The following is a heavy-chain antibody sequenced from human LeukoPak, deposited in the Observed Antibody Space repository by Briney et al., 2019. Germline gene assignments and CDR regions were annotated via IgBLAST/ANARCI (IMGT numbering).Heavy chain of an antibody. CDR2: INHSGST. CDR1: GGSFSGYY. D-gene: IGHD2-15*01. J-gene: IGHJ6*03. Sequence: PSETLSLTCAVYGGSFSGYYWSWIRQPPGKGLEWIGEINHSGSTNYNPSLKSRVTISVDTSKNQFSLQLNSVTPEDTAVYYCARAEGDCSGGSCYYRHYYYMDVWGKGTTVTVSS. V-gene: IGHV4-34*01. CDR3: ARAEGDCSGGSCYYRHYYYMDV.